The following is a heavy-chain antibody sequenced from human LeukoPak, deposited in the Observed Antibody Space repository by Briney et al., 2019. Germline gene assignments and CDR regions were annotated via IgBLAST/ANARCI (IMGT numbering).Heavy chain of an antibody. J-gene: IGHJ4*02. Sequence: SETLSLTCTVSGGSISSYYWSWIRQPPGKGLEWIGYIYYSGSTNYNPSLKSRLTISLDTSKNQFSLNLRSVTAADTAVYYCAGDYTSGSYRFDYWGQGTLVTVSS. V-gene: IGHV4-59*12. CDR3: AGDYTSGSYRFDY. CDR1: GGSISSYY. D-gene: IGHD3-10*01. CDR2: IYYSGST.